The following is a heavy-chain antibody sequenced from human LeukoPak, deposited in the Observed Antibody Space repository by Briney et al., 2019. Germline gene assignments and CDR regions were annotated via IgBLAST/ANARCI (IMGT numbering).Heavy chain of an antibody. CDR3: ARGYCNGGSCYSFYY. CDR2: INPSGGTT. Sequence: ASVNVSCKASGYTFISFYIHWVRQAPGQGLEWMGVINPSGGTTLYAQKFQGRVTMTRDTSTSKVYMELSSLRSEDTAVYYCARGYCNGGSCYSFYYWGQGTLVTVSS. D-gene: IGHD2-15*01. J-gene: IGHJ4*02. CDR1: GYTFISFY. V-gene: IGHV1-46*01.